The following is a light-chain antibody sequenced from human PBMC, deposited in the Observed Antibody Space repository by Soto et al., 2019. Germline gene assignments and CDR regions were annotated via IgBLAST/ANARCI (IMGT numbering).Light chain of an antibody. V-gene: IGKV3-15*01. Sequence: EIVMTQSPATLSVSPGERATLSCRASQSVSSNLAWYQQKPGQAPRLLIYGASTRATGIPARFSGSGSGTEFTLTISSQQSEDFAVYYCQQYNNWPPVFGPGTKVDIK. CDR1: QSVSSN. CDR2: GAS. J-gene: IGKJ3*01. CDR3: QQYNNWPPV.